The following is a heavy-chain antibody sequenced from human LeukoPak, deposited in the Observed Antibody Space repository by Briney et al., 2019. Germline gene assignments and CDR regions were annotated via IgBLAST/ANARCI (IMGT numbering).Heavy chain of an antibody. CDR3: ASVTYSDFRPVDY. Sequence: GASVKVSCKASGYTFTAHYMHWVRQAPGQGLEWLGWIYPNTGGTNYAQKFQGRVTMTRDTSISTAYMELSRLTSDDTAVYFCASVTYSDFRPVDYWGQGTLVTVSS. D-gene: IGHD3-3*01. CDR2: IYPNTGGT. J-gene: IGHJ4*02. V-gene: IGHV1-2*02. CDR1: GYTFTAHY.